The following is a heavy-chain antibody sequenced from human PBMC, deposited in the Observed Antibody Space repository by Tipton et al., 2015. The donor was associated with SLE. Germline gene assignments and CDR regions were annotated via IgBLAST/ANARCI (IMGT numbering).Heavy chain of an antibody. Sequence: TLSLTCTVSGASISTYSWAWIRQPPGKGLEWIGSVSYDGNTHRNPSLMSRVTLSVDTSKNQFSLKLSSVTAADTAVYYCARGCSGTSCYWGDDWGQGSLVIVSS. D-gene: IGHD2-15*01. CDR1: GASISTYS. J-gene: IGHJ4*02. V-gene: IGHV4-39*07. CDR2: VSYDGNT. CDR3: ARGCSGTSCYWGDD.